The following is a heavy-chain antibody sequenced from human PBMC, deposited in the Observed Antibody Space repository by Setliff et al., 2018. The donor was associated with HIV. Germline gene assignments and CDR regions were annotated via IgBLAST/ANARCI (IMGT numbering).Heavy chain of an antibody. CDR2: IDYNEIT. CDR3: ASLFRLSGFWISFLPDY. Sequence: PSETLSLTCTVSGDSVSRSNYYWAWIRQPPGKGLEWIGSIDYNEITYYNPSLKSRVTLSVDTPKNQFSLHLSSVTASDTAVYYCASLFRLSGFWISFLPDYWGQGILVTVSS. CDR1: GDSVSRSNYY. D-gene: IGHD3-3*01. J-gene: IGHJ4*02. V-gene: IGHV4-39*01.